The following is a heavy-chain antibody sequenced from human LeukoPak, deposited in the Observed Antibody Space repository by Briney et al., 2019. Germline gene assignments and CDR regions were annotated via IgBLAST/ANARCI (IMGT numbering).Heavy chain of an antibody. V-gene: IGHV1-8*03. CDR2: MNPNSGNT. D-gene: IGHD6-6*01. CDR1: GYTFTSYD. Sequence: GASVKVSCKASGYTFTSYDINWVRQATGQGLEWMGWMNPNSGNTGYAQKFQGRVTITRNTSISTAYMELSGLRSEDTAVYYCARGAARLSYYYYMDVWGKGTTVTVSS. J-gene: IGHJ6*03. CDR3: ARGAARLSYYYYMDV.